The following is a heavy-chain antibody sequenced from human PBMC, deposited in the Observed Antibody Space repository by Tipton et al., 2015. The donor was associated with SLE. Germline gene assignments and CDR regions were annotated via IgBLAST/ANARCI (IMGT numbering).Heavy chain of an antibody. V-gene: IGHV3-9*01. J-gene: IGHJ4*02. CDR2: ISWNSGSI. Sequence: SLRLSCAASGFTFDDYAMHWVRQAPGKGLEWVSGISWNSGSIGYADSVKGRVSISLDTSKNQFSLKLSSVTAADTAVYYCARLLGPQEGVQGVINEVDYWGQGTLVTVSS. CDR3: ARLLGPQEGVQGVINEVDY. CDR1: GFTFDDYA. D-gene: IGHD3-10*01.